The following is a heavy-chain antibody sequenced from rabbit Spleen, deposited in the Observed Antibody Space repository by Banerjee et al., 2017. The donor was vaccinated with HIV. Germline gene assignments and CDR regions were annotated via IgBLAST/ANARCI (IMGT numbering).Heavy chain of an antibody. J-gene: IGHJ4*01. CDR2: IYAGSGGSA. Sequence: QSLEESGGGLVKPGASLTLTCKASGFAFSSDYDMCWVRQAPGKGLEWIACIYAGSGGSAYYATWAKGRFTISRPWSTTVTLQMSSLTAADTATYFCVREVAGKFNLWGPGTLVTVS. V-gene: IGHV1S40*01. CDR3: VREVAGKFNL. CDR1: GFAFSSDYD. D-gene: IGHD4-1*01.